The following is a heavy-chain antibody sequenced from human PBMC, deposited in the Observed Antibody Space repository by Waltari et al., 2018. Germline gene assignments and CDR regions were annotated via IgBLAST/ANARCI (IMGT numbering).Heavy chain of an antibody. Sequence: QVQLVQSGAEVKKPGASVKVSCKASGYTFTSYDINWVRPATGQGLEWMGWMNPNSGNTGYAQKFQGRVTITRNTSISTAYMELSSLRSEDTAVYYCARGLVEAKSNAFDIWGQGTMVTVSS. D-gene: IGHD1-26*01. CDR3: ARGLVEAKSNAFDI. CDR1: GYTFTSYD. V-gene: IGHV1-8*03. J-gene: IGHJ3*02. CDR2: MNPNSGNT.